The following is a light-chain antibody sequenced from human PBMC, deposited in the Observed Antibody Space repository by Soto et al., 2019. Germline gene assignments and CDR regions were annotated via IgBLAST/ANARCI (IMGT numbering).Light chain of an antibody. V-gene: IGKV3-20*01. CDR3: QQYGSSPPWT. CDR1: ESVSSSY. J-gene: IGKJ1*01. CDR2: GAS. Sequence: EIVLTQSPGTLSLSPGERATLSCRASESVSSSYLAWDQQKPGQAPRLLIFGASSRATGTPDRFSGSGSGTDFTLTISRLEPEDFAVYYCQQYGSSPPWTFGQGTEVEIK.